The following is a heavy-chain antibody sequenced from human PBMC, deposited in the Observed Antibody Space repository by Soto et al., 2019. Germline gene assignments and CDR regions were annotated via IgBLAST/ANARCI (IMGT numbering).Heavy chain of an antibody. D-gene: IGHD1-7*01. Sequence: PSETLSLTCTVSGGSISSGGYYWSWIRQHPGKGLEWIGYIYYSGSTYYNPSLKSRVTISVDTSKNQFSLKLSSVTAADTAVYYCARDGRTGTLGFDYWGQGTLVTVSS. CDR1: GGSISSGGYY. V-gene: IGHV4-31*03. CDR2: IYYSGST. CDR3: ARDGRTGTLGFDY. J-gene: IGHJ4*02.